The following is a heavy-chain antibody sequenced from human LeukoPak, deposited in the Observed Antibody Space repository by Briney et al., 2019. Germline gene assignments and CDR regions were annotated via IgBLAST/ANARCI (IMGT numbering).Heavy chain of an antibody. CDR1: GGSFSGYY. CDR3: ASRGGTRLYYYYMDV. Sequence: KASETLSLTCAVYGGSFSGYYWSWIRQPPGKGLEWVSSISSSSSYIYYADSVKGRFTISRDNAKNSLYLQMNSLRAEDTAVYYCASRGGTRLYYYYMDVWGKGTTVTVSS. J-gene: IGHJ6*03. V-gene: IGHV3-21*01. D-gene: IGHD2-15*01. CDR2: ISSSSSYI.